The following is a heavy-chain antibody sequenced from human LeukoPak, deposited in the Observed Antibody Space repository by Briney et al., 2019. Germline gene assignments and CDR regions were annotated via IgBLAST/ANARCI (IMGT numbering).Heavy chain of an antibody. CDR1: GFTFSSYS. D-gene: IGHD3-9*01. CDR2: ISSSSSYI. Sequence: GGSLRLSCAASGFTFSSYSMNWVRQAPGKGLEWVSSISSSSSYIYYADSVKGRFTISRDNAKNSLYLQMNSLRAEDTAVYYCAKGTTTYDILTGYPIYYYGMDVWGQGTTVTVSS. J-gene: IGHJ6*02. CDR3: AKGTTTYDILTGYPIYYYGMDV. V-gene: IGHV3-21*01.